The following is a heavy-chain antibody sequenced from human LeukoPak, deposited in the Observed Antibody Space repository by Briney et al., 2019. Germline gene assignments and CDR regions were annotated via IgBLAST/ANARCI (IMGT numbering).Heavy chain of an antibody. J-gene: IGHJ6*02. V-gene: IGHV1-69*13. CDR1: GGTFSSYA. Sequence: SVKVSCKASGGTFSSYAISWVRQAPGRGLEWMGGIIPMFGTVKYAQKFQGRVTITADESTSTAYMELSSLRSEDTAVYYCSRGDSSGYYYSYYYGMDVWGQGTTVTVSS. CDR2: IIPMFGTV. CDR3: SRGDSSGYYYSYYYGMDV. D-gene: IGHD3-22*01.